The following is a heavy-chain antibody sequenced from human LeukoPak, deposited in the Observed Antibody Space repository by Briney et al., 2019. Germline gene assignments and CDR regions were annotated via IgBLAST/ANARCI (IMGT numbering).Heavy chain of an antibody. CDR3: ARDLDPGGVAVTEVFDY. J-gene: IGHJ4*02. Sequence: GASVKVSCKASGYTFTSYGISWVRQASGQGLEWMGWISDYNGNTNYAQKPQGRVTMTTDTSTSTAYMELRSLRSDDTAVYYCARDLDPGGVAVTEVFDYWGQGTLVNVSS. CDR2: ISDYNGNT. D-gene: IGHD2-15*01. CDR1: GYTFTSYG. V-gene: IGHV1-18*01.